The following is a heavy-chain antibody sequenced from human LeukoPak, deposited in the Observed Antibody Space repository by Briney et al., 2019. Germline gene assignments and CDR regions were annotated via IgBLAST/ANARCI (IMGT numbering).Heavy chain of an antibody. Sequence: PGGSLRLSCEASGFTFSSYWMSWVRQAPGKGLEWVANIRDDGGEIYYVDSVKGRFTISRDNAKSSLFLQMNSLRAEDAAVYYCARAASGWYNDWGQGTLVTVSS. J-gene: IGHJ4*02. CDR2: IRDDGGEI. V-gene: IGHV3-7*01. D-gene: IGHD6-19*01. CDR3: ARAASGWYND. CDR1: GFTFSSYW.